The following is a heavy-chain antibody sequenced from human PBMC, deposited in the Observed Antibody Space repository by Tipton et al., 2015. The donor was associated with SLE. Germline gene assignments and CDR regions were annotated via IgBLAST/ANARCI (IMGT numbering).Heavy chain of an antibody. V-gene: IGHV5-51*01. D-gene: IGHD5-18*01. CDR3: ARQYSYAKGYFGY. Sequence: QSGAEVKKPGESLKISCKGSGYSFTSYWIGWVRQMPGKGLEWMGIIYPGDSDTRYSPSFQGQVTISTVKSISTAYLQWSHLKASDTAMYYCARQYSYAKGYFGYWGQGTLVPVSS. CDR1: GYSFTSYW. J-gene: IGHJ4*02. CDR2: IYPGDSDT.